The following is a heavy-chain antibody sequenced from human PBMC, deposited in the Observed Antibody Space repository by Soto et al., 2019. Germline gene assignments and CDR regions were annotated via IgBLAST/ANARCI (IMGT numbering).Heavy chain of an antibody. CDR3: ARDDSGSYYIAH. J-gene: IGHJ4*02. D-gene: IGHD1-26*01. CDR2: IYYSGST. Sequence: PSETLSLTCTVSGGSISSGDYYWSWIRQPPGKGLEWIGYIYYSGSTYYNPSLKSRVTISVDTSKNQFSLKLSSVTAADTAVYYCARDDSGSYYIAHWGQGTLVTV. V-gene: IGHV4-30-4*01. CDR1: GGSISSGDYY.